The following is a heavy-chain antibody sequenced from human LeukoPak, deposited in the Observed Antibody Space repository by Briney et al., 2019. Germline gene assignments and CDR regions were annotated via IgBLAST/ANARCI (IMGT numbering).Heavy chain of an antibody. V-gene: IGHV3-21*01. CDR1: GFTFTYYS. CDR2: ISSSSYYI. Sequence: GGSQRLSCAASGFTFTYYSMNWVRQAPGKGLEWVSSISSSSYYIYYADSVKGRFTISRDNAKNSLYLQMNSLRAEDTAIYYCARDREGLTTRPIDYWGQGTLVTVSS. CDR3: ARDREGLTTRPIDY. J-gene: IGHJ4*02. D-gene: IGHD6-6*01.